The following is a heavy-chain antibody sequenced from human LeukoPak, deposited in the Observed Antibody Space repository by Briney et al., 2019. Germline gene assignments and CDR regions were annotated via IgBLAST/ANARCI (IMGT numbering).Heavy chain of an antibody. V-gene: IGHV3-30*18. CDR1: EFTFSSYG. Sequence: GGSLRLSCAASEFTFSSYGMHWVRQAPGKGLEWVAVISYDGSNKYYADSVKGRFTISRDNSKNTLYLQMNSLRAEDTAVYYCAKDGGVAGNLYYYYGMDVWGKGTTVTVSS. J-gene: IGHJ6*04. D-gene: IGHD6-19*01. CDR3: AKDGGVAGNLYYYYGMDV. CDR2: ISYDGSNK.